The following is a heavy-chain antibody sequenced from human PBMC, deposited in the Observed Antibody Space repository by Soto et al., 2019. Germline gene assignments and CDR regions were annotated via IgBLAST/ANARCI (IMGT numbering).Heavy chain of an antibody. V-gene: IGHV1-69*02. CDR2: IIPILGIA. J-gene: IGHJ4*02. CDR1: GGTFSSYT. Sequence: QVQLVQSGAEVKKPGSSVKVSCKASGGTFSSYTITWVRQAPGQGLEWMGRIIPILGIANYAQKFQGRVTITADKSTTTAYMGMSRLKFEDTAVYFCADPPRYWGQGILVTVSS. CDR3: ADPPRY.